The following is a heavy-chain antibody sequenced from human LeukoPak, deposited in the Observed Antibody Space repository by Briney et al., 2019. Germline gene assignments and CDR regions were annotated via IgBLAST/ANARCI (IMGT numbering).Heavy chain of an antibody. V-gene: IGHV3-15*01. D-gene: IGHD3-16*02. CDR2: IKSKTDGGTT. CDR1: GFTFSNAW. J-gene: IGHJ4*02. Sequence: GGSLRLSCAASGFTFSNAWMSWVRQAPGKGLEWVGRIKSKTDGGTTDYAAPVKGRFTISRDDSKNTLYLQMNSLKTEDTAVYYCTTSYYDYVWGSYRYQKYYFDYRGQGTLVTVSS. CDR3: TTSYYDYVWGSYRYQKYYFDY.